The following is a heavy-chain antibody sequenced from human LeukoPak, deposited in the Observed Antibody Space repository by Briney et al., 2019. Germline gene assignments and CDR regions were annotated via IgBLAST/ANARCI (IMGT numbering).Heavy chain of an antibody. D-gene: IGHD1-26*01. CDR1: GGSISSSSYY. V-gene: IGHV4-39*01. CDR3: AGAGGSYGGFDY. Sequence: SETLSLTCTVSGGSISSSSYYWGWIRQPPGKGLEWIGSIYYSGSTYYNPSLKSRVTISVDTSKNQFSLKLSSVTAADTAVYYCAGAGGSYGGFDYWGQGTLVTVSS. CDR2: IYYSGST. J-gene: IGHJ4*02.